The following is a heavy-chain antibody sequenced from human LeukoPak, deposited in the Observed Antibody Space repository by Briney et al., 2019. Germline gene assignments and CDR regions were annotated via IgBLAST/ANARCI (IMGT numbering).Heavy chain of an antibody. CDR3: TKRIDGAGSYYIDF. CDR2: IGGTDGTT. Sequence: GGSRRLSCAASGFTFRNYVMNWVRQAPGKGLEWVSAIGGTDGTTFYAAFVKGRFTISRDNSRNTLYLRMNSLRAEDTAVYYCTKRIDGAGSYYIDFWGQGTVVTVSS. CDR1: GFTFRNYV. D-gene: IGHD3-10*01. J-gene: IGHJ4*02. V-gene: IGHV3-23*01.